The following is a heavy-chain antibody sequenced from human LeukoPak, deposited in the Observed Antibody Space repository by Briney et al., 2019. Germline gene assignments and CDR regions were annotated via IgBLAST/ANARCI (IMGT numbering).Heavy chain of an antibody. V-gene: IGHV3-23*01. Sequence: PGGSLRLSCAASGFTFSSYVMSWVRQAPGKGLEWVSAISNSGDNTYYADSVKGRFTISRDNSKNTLYLQMNSLRAEDTAVYYCARGTPTTRDFDYWGQGTLVTVSS. CDR1: GFTFSSYV. CDR2: ISNSGDNT. D-gene: IGHD4-11*01. J-gene: IGHJ4*02. CDR3: ARGTPTTRDFDY.